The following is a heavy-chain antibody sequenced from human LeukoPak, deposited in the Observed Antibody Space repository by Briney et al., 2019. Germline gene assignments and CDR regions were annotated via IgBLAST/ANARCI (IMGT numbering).Heavy chain of an antibody. J-gene: IGHJ4*02. V-gene: IGHV3-7*01. CDR3: ARDDYYGSGILDF. D-gene: IGHD3-10*01. CDR2: INQDGSET. Sequence: PGGSLRLSCAASGFTFSNYWMNWVRQAPGKGLEWAAKINQDGSETYYVDSVKGRFTISRDNARNSLYLQMNSLRAEDTAVYYCARDDYYGSGILDFWGQGTLVTVSS. CDR1: GFTFSNYW.